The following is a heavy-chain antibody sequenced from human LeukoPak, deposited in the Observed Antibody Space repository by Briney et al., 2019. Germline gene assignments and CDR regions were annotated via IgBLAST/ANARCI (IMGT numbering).Heavy chain of an antibody. J-gene: IGHJ4*02. Sequence: SETLSLTCTVSGGSISSYYWSWIRQPAGKGLEWIGRFYTSGSTNYNPSLKSRVTMSVDTSKNQFSLKLTSVTAADTAMYYCARDRYGGIIDYWGQGTLVTVSS. CDR1: GGSISSYY. D-gene: IGHD1-1*01. CDR2: FYTSGST. CDR3: ARDRYGGIIDY. V-gene: IGHV4-4*07.